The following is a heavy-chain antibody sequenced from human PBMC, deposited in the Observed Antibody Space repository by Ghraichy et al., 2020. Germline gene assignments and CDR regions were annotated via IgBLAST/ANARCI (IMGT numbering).Heavy chain of an antibody. CDR3: ARDPSTVTYYYYYYMDV. Sequence: GGSLRLSCAASGFTFSSYSMNWVRQAPGKGLEWVSSISSSSSYIYYADSVKGRFTISRDNAKNSLYLQMNSLRAEDTAVYYCARDPSTVTYYYYYYMDVWGKGTTVTVSS. J-gene: IGHJ6*03. CDR2: ISSSSSYI. V-gene: IGHV3-21*01. CDR1: GFTFSSYS. D-gene: IGHD4-17*01.